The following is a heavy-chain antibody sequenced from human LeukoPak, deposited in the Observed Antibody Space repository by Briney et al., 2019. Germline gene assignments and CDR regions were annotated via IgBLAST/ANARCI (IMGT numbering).Heavy chain of an antibody. CDR3: RGAYYDRRGPEYYFDY. CDR2: IRGKADNYTT. Sequence: GGSLRLSCAASGFTFSGSAMHWVRQASGKGLEWVGRIRGKADNYTTAYAASVKGRFTISRDDSKNTAYLQMNSLKTEDTAVYYCRGAYYDRRGPEYYFDYWGQGTLVTVSS. D-gene: IGHD3-22*01. CDR1: GFTFSGSA. V-gene: IGHV3-73*01. J-gene: IGHJ4*02.